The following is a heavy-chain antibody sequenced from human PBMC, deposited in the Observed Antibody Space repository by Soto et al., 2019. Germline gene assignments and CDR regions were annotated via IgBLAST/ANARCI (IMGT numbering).Heavy chain of an antibody. J-gene: IGHJ4*02. CDR2: ISDNGGST. D-gene: IGHD6-13*01. Sequence: PGGSLRLSCAASGFTFSSYGMHWVRQAPGKGLEWVAIISDNGGSTYYADSVKGRFTISRDNSKNTLYLQMNSLRAEDTAVYYCAKDQGSSWYEIDYWGQGTLVTVSS. CDR3: AKDQGSSWYEIDY. CDR1: GFTFSSYG. V-gene: IGHV3-23*01.